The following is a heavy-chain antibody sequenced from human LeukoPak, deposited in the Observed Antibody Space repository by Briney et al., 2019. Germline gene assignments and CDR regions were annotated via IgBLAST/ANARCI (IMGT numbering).Heavy chain of an antibody. CDR1: GFTFSSYA. V-gene: IGHV3-23*01. D-gene: IGHD4-11*01. J-gene: IGHJ4*02. Sequence: GGSLRLSCAASGFTFSSYAMSWVRQAPGKGLEWVSGISGSGGSTYYADSVKGRFTISRDNSKNTLYLQMNSLRAEDTAVYYCAKVEGLTVTTDWGQGTLVTVSS. CDR2: ISGSGGST. CDR3: AKVEGLTVTTD.